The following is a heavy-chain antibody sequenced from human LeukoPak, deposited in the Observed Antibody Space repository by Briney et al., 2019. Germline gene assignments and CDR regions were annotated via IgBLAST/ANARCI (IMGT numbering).Heavy chain of an antibody. J-gene: IGHJ4*02. V-gene: IGHV1-8*02. Sequence: GASVKVSCKASGYTFTGYYMHWVRQAPGQGLEWMGWINPNSGNTGYAQKFQGRVTMTRNTSISTAYMELSSLRSEDTAVYYCARGRDSSSWSDFDYWGQGTLVTVSS. CDR2: INPNSGNT. CDR1: GYTFTGYY. CDR3: ARGRDSSSWSDFDY. D-gene: IGHD6-13*01.